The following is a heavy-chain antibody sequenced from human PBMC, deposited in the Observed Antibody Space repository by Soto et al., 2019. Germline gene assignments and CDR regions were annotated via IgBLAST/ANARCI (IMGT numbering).Heavy chain of an antibody. D-gene: IGHD6-13*01. CDR3: ARGGQQLRGLDV. V-gene: IGHV4-59*13. Sequence: PSETLSLTCTVSGGSISSYYWSWIRQPPGKGLEWIGYIFYSGSTNYNPSLESRVTMSVDTSKNQFSLRLSSVTVADTAVYYCARGGQQLRGLDVWGQGTTVTVSS. J-gene: IGHJ6*02. CDR2: IFYSGST. CDR1: GGSISSYY.